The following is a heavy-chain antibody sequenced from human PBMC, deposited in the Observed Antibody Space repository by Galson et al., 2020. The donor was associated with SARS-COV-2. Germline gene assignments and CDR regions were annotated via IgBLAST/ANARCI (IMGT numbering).Heavy chain of an antibody. Sequence: SVKVYCKASGGTFSSYAISWVRQAPGQGLEWMGGIIPIFGTANYAQKFQATVTITADESTSTAYMELSSLRSEDTAVYYCARTTGRYSSSPLYYYYYMDVWGKGTTVTVSS. CDR2: IIPIFGTA. V-gene: IGHV1-69*13. J-gene: IGHJ6*03. CDR3: ARTTGRYSSSPLYYYYYMDV. CDR1: GGTFSSYA. D-gene: IGHD6-6*01.